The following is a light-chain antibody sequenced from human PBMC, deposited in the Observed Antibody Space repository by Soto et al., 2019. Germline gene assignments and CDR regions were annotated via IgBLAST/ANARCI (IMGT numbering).Light chain of an antibody. CDR3: QQYGRT. CDR2: GAS. J-gene: IGKJ2*01. CDR1: QSVNSNY. Sequence: DIVVTQSPGTLSLAPVDRATFSCSSSQSVNSNYLAWYQQKPGQAPRLLIFGASTRVTGIPDRFRGSGYGTDFTLTINRLEPEDFAVYYCQQYGRTFGQGNKLEIK. V-gene: IGKV3-20*01.